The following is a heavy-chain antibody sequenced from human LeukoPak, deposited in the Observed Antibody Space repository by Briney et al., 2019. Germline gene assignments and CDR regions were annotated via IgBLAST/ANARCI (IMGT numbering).Heavy chain of an antibody. D-gene: IGHD3-22*01. CDR2: IYTSGST. CDR3: ARDRYDSSGYRFDY. Sequence: SQTLSLTCTVSGGSISSGSYYWSWIRQPAGKGLEWIGRIYTSGSTNYNPSLKSRVTISVDTSKNRFSLKLSSVTAADTAVYYCARDRYDSSGYRFDYWGQGTLVTVSS. V-gene: IGHV4-61*02. CDR1: GGSISSGSYY. J-gene: IGHJ4*02.